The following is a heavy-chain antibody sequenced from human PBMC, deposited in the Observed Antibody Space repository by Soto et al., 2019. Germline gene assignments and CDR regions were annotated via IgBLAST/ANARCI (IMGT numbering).Heavy chain of an antibody. D-gene: IGHD2-15*01. CDR2: IWYDGSNK. CDR1: GFTFSSYG. Sequence: GGSLRLSCAASGFTFSSYGMHWVRQAPGKGLEWVAVIWYDGSNKYYADSVKGRFTISRDNSKNTLYLQMNSLRAEDTAVYYCARAKYCSGGSCSFYYFDYWGQGTLVTVSS. CDR3: ARAKYCSGGSCSFYYFDY. J-gene: IGHJ4*02. V-gene: IGHV3-33*01.